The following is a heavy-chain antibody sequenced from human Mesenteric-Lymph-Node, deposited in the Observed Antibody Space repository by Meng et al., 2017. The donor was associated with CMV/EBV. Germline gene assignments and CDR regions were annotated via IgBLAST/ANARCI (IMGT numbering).Heavy chain of an antibody. CDR2: IGVSGSPT. V-gene: IGHV3-23*01. CDR1: GFDFSTYA. D-gene: IGHD5-18*01. CDR3: ASGEIQLWARY. Sequence: GESLKISCVASGFDFSTYAMGWVRQAPGKGLEWVSVIGVSGSPTYYADSVKGRFTISRDNAKNSLYLQMNSLRAEDTAVYYCASGEIQLWARYWGQGTLVTVSS. J-gene: IGHJ4*02.